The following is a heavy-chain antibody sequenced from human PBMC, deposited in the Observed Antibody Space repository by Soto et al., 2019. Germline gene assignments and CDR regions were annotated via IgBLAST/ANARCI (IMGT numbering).Heavy chain of an antibody. J-gene: IGHJ6*02. Sequence: QVQLVQSGGEVKKPGASVKVSCRASGYTFSNYGITWVRQAPGQGLEWMGWISAYNGNTNYAQKLQGRVTMTTDTFTNTVDMELRSLRSEATAVYYCAREGLLPYYYYGMDVWGQGTTVTVSS. V-gene: IGHV1-18*01. D-gene: IGHD2-15*01. CDR3: AREGLLPYYYYGMDV. CDR1: GYTFSNYG. CDR2: ISAYNGNT.